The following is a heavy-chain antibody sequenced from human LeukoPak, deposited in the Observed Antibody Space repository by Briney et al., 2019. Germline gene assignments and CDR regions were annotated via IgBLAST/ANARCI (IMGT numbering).Heavy chain of an antibody. CDR3: ARGPQMYFDY. V-gene: IGHV5-51*01. D-gene: IGHD5-24*01. Sequence: GEALKISCKGSGYSFTHYWIAWVRQMPGKGLEGMGVIYPGDSDTSYSPSFQGQVSISTDKSISTAYLQWSSLKASDTAVYYCARGPQMYFDYWGQGTLVPVSS. J-gene: IGHJ4*02. CDR1: GYSFTHYW. CDR2: IYPGDSDT.